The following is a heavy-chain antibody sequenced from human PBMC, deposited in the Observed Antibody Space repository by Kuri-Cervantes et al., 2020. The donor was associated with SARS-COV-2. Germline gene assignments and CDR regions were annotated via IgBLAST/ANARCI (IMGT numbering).Heavy chain of an antibody. Sequence: SETLSLTCSVSGGSISSGAYSWTWIRQPPGKGLGWIGYMYHSGRSYYNPSLKSRVTISVDRSKNQFSLNLSSVTAADTAVYYCARAEAARLYYGMDVWGQGTTVTVSS. CDR3: ARAEAARLYYGMDV. CDR1: GGSISSGAYS. CDR2: MYHSGRS. V-gene: IGHV4-30-2*01. D-gene: IGHD6-6*01. J-gene: IGHJ6*02.